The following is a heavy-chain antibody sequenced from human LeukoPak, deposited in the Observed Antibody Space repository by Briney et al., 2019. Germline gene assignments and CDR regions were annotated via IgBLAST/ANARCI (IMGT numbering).Heavy chain of an antibody. CDR3: AKRAYIAARPTGVAPQDRNDAFDI. CDR2: ISGSGGST. J-gene: IGHJ3*02. D-gene: IGHD6-6*01. Sequence: QTGGSLRLSCAASGFTFSSYAMSWVRQAPGKGLEWVSAISGSGGSTYYADSVKGRFTISRDNSKNTLYLQMNSLRAEDTAVYYCAKRAYIAARPTGVAPQDRNDAFDIWGQGTMVTVSS. V-gene: IGHV3-23*01. CDR1: GFTFSSYA.